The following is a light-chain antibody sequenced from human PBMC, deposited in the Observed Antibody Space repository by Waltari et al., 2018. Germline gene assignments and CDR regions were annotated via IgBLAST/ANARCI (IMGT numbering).Light chain of an antibody. CDR3: QQSYSTPKT. V-gene: IGKV1-39*01. CDR1: QSISKS. Sequence: DIQMTQSPSSLSASVGDRVTITCRASQSISKSLNWYRQKPGKAPNLLIYAASSLKSGVPSRFSGTGSVTDFTLTISSLQPEDFATYYCQQSYSTPKTFGQGTKVEIK. CDR2: AAS. J-gene: IGKJ1*01.